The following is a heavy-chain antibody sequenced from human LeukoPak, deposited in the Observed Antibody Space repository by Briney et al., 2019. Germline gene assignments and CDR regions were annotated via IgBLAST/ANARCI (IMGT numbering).Heavy chain of an antibody. CDR1: GGPFSGYF. D-gene: IGHD3-10*01. CDR2: IHNSGTT. J-gene: IGHJ4*02. Sequence: SETLSLTCAVSGGPFSGYFWSWIRQPPGKGLEWIGEIHNSGTTNYNPSHNSRVTISEDTSKNQIYLNLRSVPAADTAVYYCARRYYSNLGSFPFDFWGQGTLVTVSS. CDR3: ARRYYSNLGSFPFDF. V-gene: IGHV4-34*01.